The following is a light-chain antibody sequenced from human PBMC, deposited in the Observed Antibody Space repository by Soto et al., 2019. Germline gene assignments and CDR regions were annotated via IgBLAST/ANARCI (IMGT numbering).Light chain of an antibody. V-gene: IGKV4-1*01. Sequence: DIVMTQSPDSLAVSLGERATINCKSSQSVLYSSNNKNYLAWYQQKPGQPPKLLIYVASTRESGVPDRFSGSGSGKDFTLTISSLQAEDVAVYYCQQYYSTPLTFGGGTKVVIK. CDR2: VAS. CDR1: QSVLYSSNNKNY. J-gene: IGKJ4*01. CDR3: QQYYSTPLT.